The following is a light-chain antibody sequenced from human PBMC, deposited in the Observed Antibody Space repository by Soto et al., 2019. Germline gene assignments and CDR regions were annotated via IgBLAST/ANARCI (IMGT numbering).Light chain of an antibody. J-gene: IGKJ3*01. V-gene: IGKV1-27*01. CDR3: QRYNGARET. CDR1: QDIRNN. Sequence: DIQMTQSPSSRSASVGDRVTITCRASQDIRNNLAWYQQKPGKVPKVLIYAASTLQSGVPSRFSGSGSGTDFTLTINSLQPEDVATYYCQRYNGARETFGPGTKVDIK. CDR2: AAS.